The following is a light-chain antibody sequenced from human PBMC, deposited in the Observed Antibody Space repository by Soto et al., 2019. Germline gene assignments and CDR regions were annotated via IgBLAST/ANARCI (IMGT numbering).Light chain of an antibody. CDR1: QSVSRN. Sequence: EIVMTQSPATLSVSPGERATLSCRASQSVSRNLAWYQQKPGKAPRILIYCASTRATGIPARFSGSGSGTEFPLTISSLQSEDFVVYYCQQYNNWPPLTFGGGNKVEIK. CDR3: QQYNNWPPLT. CDR2: CAS. V-gene: IGKV3-15*01. J-gene: IGKJ4*01.